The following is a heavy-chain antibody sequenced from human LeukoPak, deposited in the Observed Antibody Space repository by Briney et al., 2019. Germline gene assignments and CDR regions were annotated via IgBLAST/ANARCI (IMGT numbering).Heavy chain of an antibody. CDR3: ARIGAVAGIVY. CDR1: GGSISSSSYY. J-gene: IGHJ4*02. D-gene: IGHD6-19*01. V-gene: IGHV4-39*07. Sequence: SETVSLTCTVSGGSISSSSYYWGWIRQPPGKGLEWIGSIYYSGSTYYNPSLKSRVTISVDTSKNQFSLKLSSVTAADTAVYYCARIGAVAGIVYWGQGTLVTVSS. CDR2: IYYSGST.